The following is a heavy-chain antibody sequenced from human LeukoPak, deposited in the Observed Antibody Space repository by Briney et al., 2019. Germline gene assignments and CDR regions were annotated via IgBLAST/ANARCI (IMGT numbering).Heavy chain of an antibody. CDR1: GGXFSGYY. V-gene: IGHV4-34*01. CDR3: ARADRDGYNTFDY. CDR2: INHSGST. D-gene: IGHD5-24*01. Sequence: PSETLSLTCAVYGGXFSGYYCSWIRQPPGKGLEWIGEINHSGSTNYNPSLKSRVTISVDTSKNQFSLKLSSVTAADTAVYYCARADRDGYNTFDYWGQGTLVTVSS. J-gene: IGHJ4*02.